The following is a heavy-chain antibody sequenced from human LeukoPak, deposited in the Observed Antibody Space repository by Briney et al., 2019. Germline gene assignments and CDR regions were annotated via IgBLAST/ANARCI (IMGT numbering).Heavy chain of an antibody. V-gene: IGHV4-59*08. CDR3: ARRVSANYYDY. CDR2: IYYSGST. CDR1: GGSISSYY. D-gene: IGHD1-26*01. Sequence: SSETLSLTCTVSGGSISSYYWSWIRQPPGKGLEWIGYIYYSGSTNYNPSLKSRVTISIDMSKNQFSLKLSSVTAADTAVYYCARRVSANYYDYWGQGTLVTVSS. J-gene: IGHJ4*02.